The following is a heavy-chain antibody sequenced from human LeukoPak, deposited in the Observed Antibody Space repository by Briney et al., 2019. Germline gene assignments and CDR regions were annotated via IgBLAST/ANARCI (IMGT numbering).Heavy chain of an antibody. CDR3: ARDWHWGFDL. V-gene: IGHV1-46*02. Sequence: ASVKVSCKASGGTFNNYAINWVRQAPGQGLEWMGIINPSGGSTNYAQKFQGRVTMTRDTSTNTVYMELSSLRSEDTAVYYCARDWHWGFDLWGRGTLVTVSS. CDR2: INPSGGST. J-gene: IGHJ2*01. CDR1: GGTFNNYA.